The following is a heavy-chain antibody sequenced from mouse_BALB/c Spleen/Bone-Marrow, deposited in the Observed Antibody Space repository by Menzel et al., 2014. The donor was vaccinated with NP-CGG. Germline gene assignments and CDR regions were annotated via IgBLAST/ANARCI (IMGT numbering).Heavy chain of an antibody. CDR1: GDSITSGY. CDR2: ISYSGNT. J-gene: IGHJ2*01. D-gene: IGHD2-3*01. Sequence: EVKLMESGPSLVKPSQTLSLTCSVTGDSITSGYWNWIRKFPGNKLEYMGYISYSGNTYYNPPLKSRISITRDTSKNQYYLQLNSVTTEDTAIYYCATYDGYCFDYWGQGTTLTVSS. CDR3: ATYDGYCFDY. V-gene: IGHV3-8*02.